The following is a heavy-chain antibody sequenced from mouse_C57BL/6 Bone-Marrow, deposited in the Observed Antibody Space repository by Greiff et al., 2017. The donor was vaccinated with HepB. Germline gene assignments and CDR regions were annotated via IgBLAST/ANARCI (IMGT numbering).Heavy chain of an antibody. CDR3: TRPGDYYGSSYWYFDV. V-gene: IGHV5-9-1*02. J-gene: IGHJ1*03. D-gene: IGHD1-1*01. CDR1: GFTFSSYA. Sequence: DVKLVESGEGLVKPGGSLKLSCAASGFTFSSYAMSWVCQTPEKRLEWVAYISSGGDYSYYADTVKGRFTISRDNARNTLYLQMSSLKSEDTAMYYCTRPGDYYGSSYWYFDVWGTGTTVTVSS. CDR2: ISSGGDYS.